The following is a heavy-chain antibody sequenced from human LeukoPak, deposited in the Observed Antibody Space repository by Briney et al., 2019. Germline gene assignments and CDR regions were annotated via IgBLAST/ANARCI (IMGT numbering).Heavy chain of an antibody. J-gene: IGHJ4*02. Sequence: SQTLSLTCVVSGASVSSKNGAWNWIRLSPSRGLEWLGRTYYRSKWYNDYAESMEGRMTISQDTSKNQYSLHLNSVTPDDTAVYYCARDFGTTGWHTFDYWGQGTLVTVSS. CDR1: GASVSSKNGA. CDR3: ARDFGTTGWHTFDY. CDR2: TYYRSKWYN. D-gene: IGHD6-19*01. V-gene: IGHV6-1*01.